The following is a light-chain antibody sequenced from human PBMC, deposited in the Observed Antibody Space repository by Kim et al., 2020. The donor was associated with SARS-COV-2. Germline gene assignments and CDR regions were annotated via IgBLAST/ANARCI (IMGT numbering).Light chain of an antibody. CDR2: GNN. Sequence: RVTLSCTGSSSNIGAGYDVHWYQQLPGTAPKLLIYGNNNRPSGVPDRFSGSKSGTSASLAITGLQAEDEADYYCQSYDNSLSGYVFGTGTKVTVL. CDR1: SSNIGAGYD. V-gene: IGLV1-40*01. CDR3: QSYDNSLSGYV. J-gene: IGLJ1*01.